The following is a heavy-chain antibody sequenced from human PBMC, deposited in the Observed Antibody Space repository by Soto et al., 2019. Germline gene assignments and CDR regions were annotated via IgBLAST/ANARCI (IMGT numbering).Heavy chain of an antibody. V-gene: IGHV3-30*18. D-gene: IGHD3-3*01. CDR3: AKDLPLRNWSGYYSADTY. CDR1: GFTFSSYG. Sequence: GGSLRLSCAASGFTFSSYGMHWVRQAPGKGLEWVAVISYDGSNKYYADSVKGRFTISRDNSKNTLYLQMNSLRAEDTAVYYCAKDLPLRNWSGYYSADTYWGQGTLVTVSS. CDR2: ISYDGSNK. J-gene: IGHJ4*02.